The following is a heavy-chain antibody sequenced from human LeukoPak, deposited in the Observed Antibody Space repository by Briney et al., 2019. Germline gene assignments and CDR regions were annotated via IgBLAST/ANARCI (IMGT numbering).Heavy chain of an antibody. Sequence: GGSLRLSCAVSGFSVGSNYMSWVRQAPGKGLEWVSIIYSGGNTYYADSVRGRFSLSRDISKNTIYLQMNNLRADDTAVYYCARDGVEELGNWFDPWGQGTLVTVSS. V-gene: IGHV3-66*01. CDR2: IYSGGNT. D-gene: IGHD3-3*01. CDR1: GFSVGSNY. CDR3: ARDGVEELGNWFDP. J-gene: IGHJ5*02.